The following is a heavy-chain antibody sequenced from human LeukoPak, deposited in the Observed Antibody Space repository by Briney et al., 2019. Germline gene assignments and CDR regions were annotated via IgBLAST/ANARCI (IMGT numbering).Heavy chain of an antibody. Sequence: VKVACKASGYTFTGHYMHWVRQAARQGLEWRVWIYPKSGGTNYEQQFHTRVTMTSHTSITTAVMVLNIPQSDDTAVYDCFMDGYSGGAFDIWGQGTIVTVS. CDR2: IYPKSGGT. D-gene: IGHD5-12*01. J-gene: IGHJ3*02. V-gene: IGHV1-2*02. CDR3: FMDGYSGGAFDI. CDR1: GYTFTGHY.